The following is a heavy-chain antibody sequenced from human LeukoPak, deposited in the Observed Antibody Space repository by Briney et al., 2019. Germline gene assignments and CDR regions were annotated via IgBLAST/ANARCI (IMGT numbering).Heavy chain of an antibody. CDR1: GFTFSNYA. J-gene: IGHJ6*04. V-gene: IGHV3-30*04. D-gene: IGHD2-15*01. CDR2: ISYDGNNK. Sequence: PGRSLRLSCAASGFTFSNYAMYWVGRAPVKGLEWVSVISYDGNNKHNADSVNARFTISRDNSRNTLYLQMNSLRPEDTAVYYCARDRDRDIIGDGMDVWGKGTTVTVSS. CDR3: ARDRDRDIIGDGMDV.